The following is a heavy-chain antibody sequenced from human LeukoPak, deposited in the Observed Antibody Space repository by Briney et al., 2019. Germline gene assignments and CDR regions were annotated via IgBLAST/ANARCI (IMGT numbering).Heavy chain of an antibody. CDR3: AKDHVDSSGWYSYFDY. D-gene: IGHD6-19*01. Sequence: GGSLRLSCAASGFTFSSYAMSWVRQAPGTGLEWVSAISGSGGSTYYADSVKGRFTISRDNSKNTLYLQMNSLRAEDTAVYYCAKDHVDSSGWYSYFDYWGQGTLVTVSS. CDR2: ISGSGGST. V-gene: IGHV3-23*01. J-gene: IGHJ4*02. CDR1: GFTFSSYA.